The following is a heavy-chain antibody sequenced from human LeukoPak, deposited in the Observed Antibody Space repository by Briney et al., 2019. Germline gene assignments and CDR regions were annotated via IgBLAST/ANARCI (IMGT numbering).Heavy chain of an antibody. Sequence: GRSLRLSCAASGFTFSSYGMHWVRQAPGKGLEWVAVISYDGSNKYYADSVKGRFTISRDNSKNTLYLQMNSLRAEDTAVYYCARRLHKDYWGQGTLVTVSS. CDR1: GFTFSSYG. V-gene: IGHV3-30*03. CDR2: ISYDGSNK. CDR3: ARRLHKDY. J-gene: IGHJ4*02. D-gene: IGHD4-11*01.